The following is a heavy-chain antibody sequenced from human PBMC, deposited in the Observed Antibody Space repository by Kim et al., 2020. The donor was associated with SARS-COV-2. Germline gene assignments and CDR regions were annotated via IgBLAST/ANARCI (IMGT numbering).Heavy chain of an antibody. CDR2: ISSSSTI. CDR3: ARGASGSYLFDY. J-gene: IGHJ4*02. Sequence: GGSLRLSCAASGFTFSSYSMNWVRQAPGKGLEWVSYISSSSTIYYADSVKGRFTISRDNAKNSLYLQMNSLRDEDTAVYYCARGASGSYLFDYWGQGTLV. D-gene: IGHD1-26*01. V-gene: IGHV3-48*02. CDR1: GFTFSSYS.